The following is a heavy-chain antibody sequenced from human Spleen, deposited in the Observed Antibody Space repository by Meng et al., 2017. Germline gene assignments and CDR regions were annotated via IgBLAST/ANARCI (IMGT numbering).Heavy chain of an antibody. Sequence: QVSLKHGGAGLLEPSETLSLTCVVSGGSFSDSAWSWIRQPPGKGLEWIGEINHSGSTNYNPSLESRATISVDTSQNNLSLKLSSVTAADSAVYYCARGPTTMAHDFDYWGQGTLVTVSS. CDR1: GGSFSDSA. J-gene: IGHJ4*02. D-gene: IGHD4-11*01. V-gene: IGHV4-34*01. CDR2: INHSGST. CDR3: ARGPTTMAHDFDY.